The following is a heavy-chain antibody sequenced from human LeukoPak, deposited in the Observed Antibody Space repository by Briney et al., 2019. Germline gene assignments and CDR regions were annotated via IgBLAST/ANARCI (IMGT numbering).Heavy chain of an antibody. Sequence: ASETLSLTCTVSGGSISSSYWNWIRQPPGKGLEWVGNMHPGGTTKFHPSLEGRVTMSIDTSNKQFSLRLRSVTAADTATYYCAKTGSLFGRFLDHWGPGALVIVSS. V-gene: IGHV4-59*01. J-gene: IGHJ4*02. D-gene: IGHD3-10*02. CDR1: GGSISSSY. CDR2: MHPGGTT. CDR3: AKTGSLFGRFLDH.